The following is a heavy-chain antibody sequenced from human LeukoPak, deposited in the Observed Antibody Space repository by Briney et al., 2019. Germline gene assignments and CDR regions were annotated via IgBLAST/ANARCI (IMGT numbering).Heavy chain of an antibody. Sequence: GGSLRLSCAGSGFSFSTFWMSWVRQAPGKGLEWVANIKQDGSEKYYVDSVKGRFSISRDNAENSLYLQMNSLRVEDPAVYYCASPGEGGRLWDFDYWGQGTLVTVSS. D-gene: IGHD2-21*01. V-gene: IGHV3-7*01. CDR2: IKQDGSEK. CDR3: ASPGEGGRLWDFDY. CDR1: GFSFSTFW. J-gene: IGHJ4*02.